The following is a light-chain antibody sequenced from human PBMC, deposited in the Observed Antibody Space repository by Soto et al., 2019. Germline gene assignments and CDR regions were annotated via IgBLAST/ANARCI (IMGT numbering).Light chain of an antibody. J-gene: IGKJ1*01. CDR1: QSVSSSY. CDR3: QQYGSSPPWT. Sequence: ENVLTQSPGTLSLSPGERATLSCRASQSVSSSYLAWYQQKPGQAPRLLIYGASSRATGIPDRFSGSGSGTDFTLTISRLEPEDFAVYYCQQYGSSPPWTFGQGTKVDI. CDR2: GAS. V-gene: IGKV3-20*01.